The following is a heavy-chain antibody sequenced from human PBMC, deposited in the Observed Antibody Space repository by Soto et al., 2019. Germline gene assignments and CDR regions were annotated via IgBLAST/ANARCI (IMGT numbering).Heavy chain of an antibody. CDR1: GGSISSSSYY. CDR2: IYYSGST. V-gene: IGHV4-39*07. CDR3: ARAPPTGPFNWFDP. Sequence: PSETLSLTCTVSGGSISSSSYYWGWIRQPPGKGLEWIGSIYYSGSTNYNPSLKSRVTISVDTSKNQFSLKLSSVTAADTAVYYCARAPPTGPFNWFDPWGQGTLVTVSS. J-gene: IGHJ5*02.